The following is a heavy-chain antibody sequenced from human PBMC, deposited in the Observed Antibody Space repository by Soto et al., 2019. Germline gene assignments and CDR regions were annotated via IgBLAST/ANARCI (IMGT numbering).Heavy chain of an antibody. V-gene: IGHV4-61*01. J-gene: IGHJ4*02. CDR3: ARDVGNYYGSGNYFDY. CDR2: IYYSGST. Sequence: PSETLSLTCTVSGGSVSSGSYYWSWIRQPPGKGLEWIGYIYYSGSTNYNPSLKSRVTISVDTSKNQFSLKLSSVTAADTAAYYCARDVGNYYGSGNYFDYWGQGTLVTVSS. D-gene: IGHD3-10*01. CDR1: GGSVSSGSYY.